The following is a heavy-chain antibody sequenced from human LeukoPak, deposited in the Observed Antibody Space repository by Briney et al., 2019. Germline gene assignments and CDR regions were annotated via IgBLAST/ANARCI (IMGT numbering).Heavy chain of an antibody. D-gene: IGHD6-13*01. CDR1: GFSFSNYV. Sequence: GGSLRLSCAASGFSFSNYVMTWVRQAPGKGLEWVSGISSNSATTYYADSVKGRFTISRDNSKNTLYLQMNSLRAKDTAVYYCAKRVHSASWYGAFDSWGQGTLDTLPS. V-gene: IGHV3-23*01. CDR3: AKRVHSASWYGAFDS. CDR2: ISSNSATT. J-gene: IGHJ4*02.